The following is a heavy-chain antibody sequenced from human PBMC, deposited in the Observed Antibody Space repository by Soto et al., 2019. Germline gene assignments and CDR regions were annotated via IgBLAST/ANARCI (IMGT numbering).Heavy chain of an antibody. CDR3: ARDEGGDDYGDYVGHGFDD. J-gene: IGHJ4*02. Sequence: QVQLVESGGGVVQPGRSLRLSCAASGFTFSSYGMHWVRQAPGKGLEWVAVIWYDGSNKYYADSVKGRFTISRDNSKNTLYLQMNSLRAEDTAVYYCARDEGGDDYGDYVGHGFDDWGQGTLVTVSS. D-gene: IGHD4-17*01. CDR1: GFTFSSYG. V-gene: IGHV3-33*01. CDR2: IWYDGSNK.